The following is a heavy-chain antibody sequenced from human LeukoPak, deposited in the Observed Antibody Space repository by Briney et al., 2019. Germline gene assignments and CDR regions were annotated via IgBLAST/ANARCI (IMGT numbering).Heavy chain of an antibody. CDR3: ASARRTYVAQRWLY. Sequence: PSQTLSLTCTVSGGSISSADYYWSWISQPPGKGLEWIGYIYYSGSTYYNPSLKSRVIMSIDTSKNQFSLKLSSVTAADTAVYYCASARRTYVAQRWLYWGQGTLVTVSS. V-gene: IGHV4-30-4*08. J-gene: IGHJ4*02. CDR2: IYYSGST. CDR1: GGSISSADYY. D-gene: IGHD3-16*01.